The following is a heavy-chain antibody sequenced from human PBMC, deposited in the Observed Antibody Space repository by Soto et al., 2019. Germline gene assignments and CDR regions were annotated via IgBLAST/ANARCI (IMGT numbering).Heavy chain of an antibody. CDR1: GFTFTSSA. CDR3: AAVPYYDFWSGYPVDAFDI. V-gene: IGHV1-58*02. Sequence: ASVKVSCKASGFTFTSSAMQWVRQARGQRLEGVGWIVVGSGNTNYAQKFQERVTITRDMSTSTAYMELSSLRSEDTAVYYCAAVPYYDFWSGYPVDAFDIWGQGTMVTVSS. D-gene: IGHD3-3*01. J-gene: IGHJ3*02. CDR2: IVVGSGNT.